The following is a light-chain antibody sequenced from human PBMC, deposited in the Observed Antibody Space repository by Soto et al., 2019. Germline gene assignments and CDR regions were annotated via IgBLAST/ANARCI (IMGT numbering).Light chain of an antibody. J-gene: IGKJ5*01. Sequence: EILMTQSPYTLSVSPGERATLSCRASPSVRSNLAWYQQKPGQAPRLVIYGASTRATGVPARFSGSGFETEFTLTISSLQSEDFAVHYCQQYNNWHPITFGQGTRLEIK. CDR1: PSVRSN. CDR2: GAS. CDR3: QQYNNWHPIT. V-gene: IGKV3-15*01.